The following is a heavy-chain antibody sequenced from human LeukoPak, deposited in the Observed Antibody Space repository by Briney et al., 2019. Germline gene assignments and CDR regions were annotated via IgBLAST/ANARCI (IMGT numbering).Heavy chain of an antibody. J-gene: IGHJ4*02. Sequence: GGSLRLSCAASGFPFSRYWMTWVRQAPGKGLEWVAYIKQEGSETYYVDSVEGRFTISRDNAKNSLYLQMNSLRAEDTAVYYCAPSLVSYFDYWGQGTLVTVSS. V-gene: IGHV3-7*01. CDR3: APSLVSYFDY. CDR2: IKQEGSET. D-gene: IGHD3-9*01. CDR1: GFPFSRYW.